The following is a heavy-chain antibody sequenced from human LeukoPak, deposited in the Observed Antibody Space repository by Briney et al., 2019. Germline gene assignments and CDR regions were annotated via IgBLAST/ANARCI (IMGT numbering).Heavy chain of an antibody. CDR3: ARGAGVALLSVPAAIGAFDI. CDR2: IYSGGST. V-gene: IGHV3-66*01. J-gene: IGHJ3*02. Sequence: PGGSLRLSCAASGFTVSSNYMSWVRQAPGKGLEWVSVIYSGGSTYYADSVKGRFTISRDNSKNTLYLQMNSLRAEDTAVYYCARGAGVALLSVPAAIGAFDIWGQGTMVTVSS. CDR1: GFTVSSNY. D-gene: IGHD2-2*01.